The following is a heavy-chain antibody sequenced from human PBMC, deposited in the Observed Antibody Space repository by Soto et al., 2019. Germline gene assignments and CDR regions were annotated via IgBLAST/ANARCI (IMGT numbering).Heavy chain of an antibody. J-gene: IGHJ4*02. Sequence: QVQLVESGGGVVQPGTSLRLSCAASGFPFSRHGMHWVRQAPGKGLEWLASVAFDGSIRYYGGSVNGRFTISRDNSMNTLYLQMTSLRAEDTAVYYCATWFSEQYDFSGRLHYWGQGTLVTVSS. CDR3: ATWFSEQYDFSGRLHY. D-gene: IGHD3-3*01. CDR2: VAFDGSIR. V-gene: IGHV3-33*05. CDR1: GFPFSRHG.